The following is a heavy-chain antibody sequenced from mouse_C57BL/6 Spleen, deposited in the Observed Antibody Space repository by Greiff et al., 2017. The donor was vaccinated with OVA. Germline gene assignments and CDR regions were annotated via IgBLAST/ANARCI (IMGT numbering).Heavy chain of an antibody. Sequence: EVKLMESGEGLVKPGGSLKLSCAASGFTFSSYAMSWVRQTPEKRLEWVAYISSGGDYIYYADTVKGRFTISRDNARNTLYLQMSSLKSEDTAMYYCTREREPHYFDYWGQGTTLTVSS. V-gene: IGHV5-9-1*02. CDR1: GFTFSSYA. CDR2: ISSGGDYI. J-gene: IGHJ2*01. CDR3: TREREPHYFDY.